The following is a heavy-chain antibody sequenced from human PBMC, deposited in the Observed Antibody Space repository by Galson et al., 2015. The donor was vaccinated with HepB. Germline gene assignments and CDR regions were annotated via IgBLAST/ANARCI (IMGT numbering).Heavy chain of an antibody. D-gene: IGHD6-19*01. CDR3: AKALGSNVWYESD. Sequence: SLRLSCAASGFTFSSYPMNWVRQAPGKGLEWVSTISGSGDSTYYADSVKGRFTISRDNPKSTLYLQLNSLRAEDTAVYYCAKALGSNVWYESDWGQGTLVTVSS. V-gene: IGHV3-23*01. J-gene: IGHJ4*02. CDR2: ISGSGDST. CDR1: GFTFSSYP.